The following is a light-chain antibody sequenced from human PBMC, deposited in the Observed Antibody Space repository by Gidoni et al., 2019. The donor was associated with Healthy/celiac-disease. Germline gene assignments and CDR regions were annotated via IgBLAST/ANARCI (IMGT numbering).Light chain of an antibody. Sequence: EIVMTQSPATPSVSPGERATLSCRASQSVSSNLAWYQQKPGQAPRLLIYGASTRATGIPARFSGSGSGTEFTLTNSSLQSEDFAVYYCQQYNNWPPWTFGQGTKVEIK. V-gene: IGKV3-15*01. J-gene: IGKJ1*01. CDR1: QSVSSN. CDR2: GAS. CDR3: QQYNNWPPWT.